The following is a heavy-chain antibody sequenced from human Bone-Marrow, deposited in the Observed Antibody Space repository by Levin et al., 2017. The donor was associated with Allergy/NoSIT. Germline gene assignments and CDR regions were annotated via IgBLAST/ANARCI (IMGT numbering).Heavy chain of an antibody. Sequence: PGGSLRLSCAASGFTFSSYSMNWVRQAPGKGLEWVSSISSSSSYIYYADSVKGRFTISRDNAKNSLYLQMNSLRAEDTAVYYCARRQEYYYGMDVWGQGTTVTVSS. J-gene: IGHJ6*02. V-gene: IGHV3-21*01. CDR2: ISSSSSYI. CDR3: ARRQEYYYGMDV. CDR1: GFTFSSYS.